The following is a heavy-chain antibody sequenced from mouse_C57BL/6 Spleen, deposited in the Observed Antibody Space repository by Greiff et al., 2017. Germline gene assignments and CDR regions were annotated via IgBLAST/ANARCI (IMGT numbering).Heavy chain of an antibody. V-gene: IGHV1-26*01. J-gene: IGHJ4*01. CDR3: ARRDGAMDY. Sequence: EVQLQQSGPELVKPGASVKISCKASGYTFTDYYMNWVKQSHGKSLEWIGDINPNNGGTSYNQKFKGKATLTVDKSSSTAYMELRSLTSEDSAVXYCARRDGAMDYWGQGTSVTVSS. CDR2: INPNNGGT. D-gene: IGHD3-3*01. CDR1: GYTFTDYY.